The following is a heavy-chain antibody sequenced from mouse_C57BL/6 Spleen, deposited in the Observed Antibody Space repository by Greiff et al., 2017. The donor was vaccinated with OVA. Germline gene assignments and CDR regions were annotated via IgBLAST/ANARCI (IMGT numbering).Heavy chain of an antibody. J-gene: IGHJ4*01. D-gene: IGHD2-1*01. V-gene: IGHV1-50*01. CDR1: GYTFTSYW. Sequence: QVQLQQPGAELVKPGASVKLSCKASGYTFTSYWMQWVKQRPGQGLEWIGEIDPSDSYTNYNQKFKGKATLTVDTSSSTAYMQLSSLTSEDSAVYYCAIYYGNPGDYWGQGTSDTVSS. CDR3: AIYYGNPGDY. CDR2: IDPSDSYT.